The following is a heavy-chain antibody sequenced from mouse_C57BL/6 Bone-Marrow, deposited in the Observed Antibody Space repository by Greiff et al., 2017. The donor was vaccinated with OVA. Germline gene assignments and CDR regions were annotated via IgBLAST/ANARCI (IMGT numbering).Heavy chain of an antibody. D-gene: IGHD1-1*02. V-gene: IGHV8-8*01. CDR1: GFSLSTFGMG. Sequence: QVTLKVSGPGILQPSQTLSLTCSFSGFSLSTFGMGVGWLRQPSGKGLEWLAHIWWDDDKYYNPAMKSRLTISKDTSNNQLILKIANEDTADTATACCARCPYGPWFADWGQGTLVTVSA. CDR3: ARCPYGPWFAD. CDR2: IWWDDDK. J-gene: IGHJ3*01.